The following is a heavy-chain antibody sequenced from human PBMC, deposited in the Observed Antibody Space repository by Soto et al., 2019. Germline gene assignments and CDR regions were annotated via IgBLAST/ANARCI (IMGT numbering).Heavy chain of an antibody. CDR2: IDPSDSYT. J-gene: IGHJ6*02. Sequence: PAESLKISCNGSGYSFTSCRISWVRQMPGKALEWMGRIDPSDSYTTYSPSFQGHVTISADKAISTAYLQWSSLKASDTAMYYCVQQWRHGMDVWGQGTTVTSP. CDR1: GYSFTSCR. D-gene: IGHD6-19*01. V-gene: IGHV5-10-1*01. CDR3: VQQWRHGMDV.